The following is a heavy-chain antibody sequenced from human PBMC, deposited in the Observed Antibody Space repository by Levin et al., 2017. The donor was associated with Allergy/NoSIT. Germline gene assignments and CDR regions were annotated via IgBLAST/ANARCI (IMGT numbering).Heavy chain of an antibody. CDR1: GYTFNSYG. V-gene: IGHV1-18*01. J-gene: IGHJ4*02. Sequence: ASVKVSCKASGYTFNSYGISWVRQAPGQGLEWMGWISTYKHNANYAQKLQGRFTMTTDTSTSTAYMELRSLRSDDTAVYYCARVGLGGDENDYWGQGTLVTVSS. D-gene: IGHD5-12*01. CDR2: ISTYKHNA. CDR3: ARVGLGGDENDY.